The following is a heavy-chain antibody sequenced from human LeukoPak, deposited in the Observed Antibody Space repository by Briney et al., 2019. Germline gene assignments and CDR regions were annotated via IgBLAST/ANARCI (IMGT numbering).Heavy chain of an antibody. CDR1: GGSISTYY. Sequence: SETLSLTCSVSGGSISTYYWTWIRQPPGKGLEWIGYIYYSGSTNYNPSLKSRVTISVDTSKNQFSLKLSSVTAADTAVYYCARESHSEDYWGQGTLVTVSS. CDR3: ARESHSEDY. J-gene: IGHJ4*02. CDR2: IYYSGST. V-gene: IGHV4-59*01.